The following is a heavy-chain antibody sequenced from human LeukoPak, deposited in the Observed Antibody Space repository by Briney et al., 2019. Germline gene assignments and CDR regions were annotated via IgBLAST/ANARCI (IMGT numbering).Heavy chain of an antibody. J-gene: IGHJ5*02. CDR3: ARDSGVGATSAFVNWFDP. V-gene: IGHV4-34*01. Sequence: PSETLSLTCAVSGGSFSVYYWSWIRQPPGKGLEWIGEINHSGITNYIPSLKSRVTISADTSKNQFSLKLSSVTAADTAVYYCARDSGVGATSAFVNWFDPWGQGTLVTVSS. D-gene: IGHD1-26*01. CDR2: INHSGIT. CDR1: GGSFSVYY.